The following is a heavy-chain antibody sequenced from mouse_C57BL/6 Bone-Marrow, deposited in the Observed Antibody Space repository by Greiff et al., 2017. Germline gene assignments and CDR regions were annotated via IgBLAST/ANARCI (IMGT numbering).Heavy chain of an antibody. V-gene: IGHV5-4*01. CDR1: GFTFSSYA. Sequence: EVKLVESGGGLVKPGGSLKLSCAASGFTFSSYAMSWVRQTPEKRLEWVATISDGGSYTYYPDNVKGRFTISRDNAKNNLYLQMSHLKSEDTAMYDCAREDYLGWYFDVWGTGTTVTVSS. CDR3: AREDYLGWYFDV. J-gene: IGHJ1*03. CDR2: ISDGGSYT. D-gene: IGHD5-5*01.